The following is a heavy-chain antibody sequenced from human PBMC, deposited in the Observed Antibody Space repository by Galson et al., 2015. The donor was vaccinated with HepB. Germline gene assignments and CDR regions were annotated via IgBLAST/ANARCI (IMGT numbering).Heavy chain of an antibody. D-gene: IGHD3-22*01. Sequence: SLRLSCAASGFTFGSYSMNWVRQAPGKGLEWVSSISSSSSYIYYADSVKGRFTISRDNAKNSLYLQMNSLRAEDTAVYYCARVLAYYYDSSGLRRWPDYWGQGTLVTVSS. CDR2: ISSSSSYI. CDR1: GFTFGSYS. J-gene: IGHJ4*02. CDR3: ARVLAYYYDSSGLRRWPDY. V-gene: IGHV3-21*01.